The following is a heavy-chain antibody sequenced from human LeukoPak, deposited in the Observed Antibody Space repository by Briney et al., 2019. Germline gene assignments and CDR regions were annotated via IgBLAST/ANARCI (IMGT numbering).Heavy chain of an antibody. CDR3: AKDLNTWLRTVDY. Sequence: TGGSLRLSCAASRFTFSNFAMSWVRQAPGKGLEWVSVISGGGSTYYADSVKGRFTISRDNSKNTLYLQMNSLRAEDTAVYYCAKDLNTWLRTVDYWGQGTLVTVSS. CDR2: ISGGGST. D-gene: IGHD3-22*01. J-gene: IGHJ4*02. CDR1: RFTFSNFA. V-gene: IGHV3-23*01.